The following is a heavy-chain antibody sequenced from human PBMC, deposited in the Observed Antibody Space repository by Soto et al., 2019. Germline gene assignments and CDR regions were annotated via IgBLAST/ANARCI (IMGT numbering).Heavy chain of an antibody. CDR1: GGSFSGYY. J-gene: IGHJ3*02. CDR2: INHSGST. D-gene: IGHD3-22*01. V-gene: IGHV4-34*01. CDR3: ARPNTVDYYDSSGYSGHDAFDI. Sequence: PSETLSLTCAVYGGSFSGYYWSWIRQPPGKGLEWIGEINHSGSTNYNPSLKSRVTISVDTSKNQFSLKLSSVTAADTAVYYCARPNTVDYYDSSGYSGHDAFDIWGQGTMVTV.